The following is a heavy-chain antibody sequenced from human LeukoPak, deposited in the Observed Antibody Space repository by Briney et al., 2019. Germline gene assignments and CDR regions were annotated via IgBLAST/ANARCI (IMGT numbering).Heavy chain of an antibody. CDR2: ISSSSSYI. J-gene: IGHJ4*02. CDR1: GFTFSSYG. V-gene: IGHV3-21*01. CDR3: ARDGPGDY. Sequence: TGGSLRLSCAASGFTFSSYGMSWVRQAPGKGLEWVSSISSSSSYIYYADSVKGRFTISRDNAKDSLYLQMNSLRAEDTAVYYCARDGPGDYWGQGTLVTVSS.